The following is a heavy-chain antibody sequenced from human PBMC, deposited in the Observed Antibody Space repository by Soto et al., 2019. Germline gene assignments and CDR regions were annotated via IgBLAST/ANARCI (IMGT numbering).Heavy chain of an antibody. Sequence: QVQLQQWGAGLLKPSETLSLTCAVYGGSFSGYSWTGIRQPPGTGLEWIGEINHTGSTNYNPSLKSRVTISVDPSKNQFSLKLTSVTAADTAVYYCARDKITGLFDYWGQGTLVTVSS. V-gene: IGHV4-34*01. CDR1: GGSFSGYS. CDR2: INHTGST. J-gene: IGHJ4*02. CDR3: ARDKITGLFDY. D-gene: IGHD2-8*02.